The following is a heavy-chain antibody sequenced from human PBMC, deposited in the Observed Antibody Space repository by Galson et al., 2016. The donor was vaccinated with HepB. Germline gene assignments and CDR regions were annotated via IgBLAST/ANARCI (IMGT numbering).Heavy chain of an antibody. D-gene: IGHD3-10*01. J-gene: IGHJ4*02. Sequence: SLRLSCAASGFIFNSHAMNWVRQAPGKGLEWVAVISYDGSNEYYADSVKGRFTISRDNSKNTLYLHMNSLRAEDTAVYYCARDRREGSNTLDYWGQGTLVTVSA. V-gene: IGHV3-30-3*01. CDR1: GFIFNSHA. CDR2: ISYDGSNE. CDR3: ARDRREGSNTLDY.